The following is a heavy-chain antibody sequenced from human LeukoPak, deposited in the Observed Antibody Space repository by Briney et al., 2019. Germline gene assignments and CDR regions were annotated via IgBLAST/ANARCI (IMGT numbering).Heavy chain of an antibody. CDR1: GYTFTSYY. CDR3: ARGYGSGSYYNRSWFDP. CDR2: INPSGGST. V-gene: IGHV1-46*01. D-gene: IGHD3-10*01. J-gene: IGHJ5*02. Sequence: ASVKVSCKASGYTFTSYYMHWVRQAPGQGLEWMGIINPSGGSTSYAQKFQGRVTMTRDMSTSTVYMELSSLRSEDTAVYYCARGYGSGSYYNRSWFDPWGQGTLVTVSS.